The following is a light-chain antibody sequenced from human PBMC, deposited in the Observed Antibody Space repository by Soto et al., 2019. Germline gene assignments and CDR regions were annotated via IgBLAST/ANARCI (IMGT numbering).Light chain of an antibody. V-gene: IGKV3D-15*01. CDR1: QSVSSN. CDR2: GAS. CDR3: QQYNNWPPLT. J-gene: IGKJ4*01. Sequence: EIVMTQSPATLSVSAGERVTLSCRASQSVSSNLAWYQQKPGQAPRLLIYGASTRATGIPARFSGSGSGTGFTLTISSLQSEDFAVYYCQQYNNWPPLTFGGGTKVEIK.